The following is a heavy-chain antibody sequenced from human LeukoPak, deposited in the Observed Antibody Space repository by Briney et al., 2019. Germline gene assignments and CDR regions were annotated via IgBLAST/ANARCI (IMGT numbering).Heavy chain of an antibody. J-gene: IGHJ5*02. Sequence: ASVKVSCNTSGYTFTSYGISWVRQAPGQGLEWMGWISGYNGNTHYAQKLQGRVTMTTDTSTSTAYMELRSLRSDDTAVYYCARGGGDSSTTLPFDPWGQGTLVTVSS. CDR2: ISGYNGNT. D-gene: IGHD2-2*01. V-gene: IGHV1-18*01. CDR1: GYTFTSYG. CDR3: ARGGGDSSTTLPFDP.